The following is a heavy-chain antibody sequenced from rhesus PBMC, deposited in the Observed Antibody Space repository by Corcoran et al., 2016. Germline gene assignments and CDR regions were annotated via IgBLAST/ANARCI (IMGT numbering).Heavy chain of an antibody. V-gene: IGHV4-169*01. CDR2: IYGSGSST. CDR1: GGSISSSY. Sequence: QLQLQESGPGLVKPSETLSVTCAVSGGSISSSYWSWIRKAPGKGLEWIGSIYGSGSSTNYNPARQSRGTRAGETSKNQLALKLSSVTAADTAVYYVASQTRGDTAGTVGEDFDYWGQGVLVTVSS. CDR3: ASQTRGDTAGTVGEDFDY. D-gene: IGHD5-42*01. J-gene: IGHJ4*01.